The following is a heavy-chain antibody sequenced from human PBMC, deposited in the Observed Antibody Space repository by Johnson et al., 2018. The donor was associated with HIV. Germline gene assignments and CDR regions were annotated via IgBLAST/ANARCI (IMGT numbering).Heavy chain of an antibody. CDR1: GFTFSSYG. J-gene: IGHJ3*02. Sequence: QVQLVESGGGVVQPGGSLRLSSAASGFTFSSYGMHWVRQAPGKGLEWVAFIRYDGSNKYYADSVKGRFTISRDNSKNTLYLQMNSLRPEDTALYFCARDSGAPGNDAFDIWGQGTMVTISS. CDR3: ARDSGAPGNDAFDI. CDR2: IRYDGSNK. V-gene: IGHV3-30*02. D-gene: IGHD1-26*01.